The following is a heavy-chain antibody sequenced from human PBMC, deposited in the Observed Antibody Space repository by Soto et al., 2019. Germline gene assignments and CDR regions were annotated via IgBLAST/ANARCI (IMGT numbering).Heavy chain of an antibody. V-gene: IGHV1-69*13. Sequence: SVKVSCKASGGTFSSYAISWVRQAPGQGLEWMGGIIPIFGTANYAQKFQGRVTMTADESTGTAYMELRSLRSEDTAVYYCARAKGIAARRYYYYGMDVWGQGTTVTVSS. CDR3: ARAKGIAARRYYYYGMDV. D-gene: IGHD6-6*01. CDR2: IIPIFGTA. J-gene: IGHJ6*02. CDR1: GGTFSSYA.